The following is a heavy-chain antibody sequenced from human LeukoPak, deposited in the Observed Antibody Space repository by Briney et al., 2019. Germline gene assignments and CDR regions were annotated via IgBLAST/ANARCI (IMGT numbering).Heavy chain of an antibody. CDR1: GFTFGSYW. J-gene: IGHJ4*02. D-gene: IGHD5-12*01. CDR2: IKPDGSEK. CDR3: ARAEGATMLDY. V-gene: IGHV3-7*03. Sequence: GGSLRLSCAASGFTFGSYWMTWVRQAPGKGLEWVANIKPDGSEKYYVDSVRGRFTISRDNAKNSLYLQMNSLRAEDTAVYYCARAEGATMLDYWGQGTLVTVSS.